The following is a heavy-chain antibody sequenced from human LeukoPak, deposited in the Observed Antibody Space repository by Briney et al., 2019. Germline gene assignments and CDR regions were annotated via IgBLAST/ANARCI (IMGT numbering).Heavy chain of an antibody. D-gene: IGHD3-10*01. Sequence: GGSLRLSCVASGFTFSNYWMHWVRQAPGKGLVWVSRIRAEGTGTNYADSVKGRFTISRDNAKNTLYLQMNSLRAEDTAVYYCARDLVYGSGSYDYWGQGTLVTVSA. CDR3: ARDLVYGSGSYDY. CDR1: GFTFSNYW. CDR2: IRAEGTGT. J-gene: IGHJ4*02. V-gene: IGHV3-74*01.